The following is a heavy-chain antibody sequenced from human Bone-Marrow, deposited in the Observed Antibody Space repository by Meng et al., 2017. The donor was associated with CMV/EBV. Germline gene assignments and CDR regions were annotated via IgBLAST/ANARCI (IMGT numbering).Heavy chain of an antibody. J-gene: IGHJ4*02. Sequence: SCKASGYTFTGHFMHLMRQAPGQGLGWMGWINPTNGSTNYAQKFQGRVTMTRDTSISTAYMELNYLTSDDTAVYYCARGTGSSWFDYWGQGTLVTVSS. V-gene: IGHV1-2*02. CDR2: INPTNGST. D-gene: IGHD1-26*01. CDR3: ARGTGSSWFDY. CDR1: GYTFTGHF.